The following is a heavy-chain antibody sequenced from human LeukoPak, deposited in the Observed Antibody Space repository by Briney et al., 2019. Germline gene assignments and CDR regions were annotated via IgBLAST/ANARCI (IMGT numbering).Heavy chain of an antibody. CDR3: AKDAERGFDYSNSLQK. Sequence: PGGSLRLSCAASKFTFSHYGMHWVRQAPGKGLEGVAVVFNDGSDQYYADSVKGRFTVSRDNSQNMLYLQMNSLRPEDTAVYYCAKDAERGFDYSNSLQKWGQGTLVTVSS. V-gene: IGHV3-33*03. CDR1: KFTFSHYG. J-gene: IGHJ4*02. D-gene: IGHD4-11*01. CDR2: VFNDGSDQ.